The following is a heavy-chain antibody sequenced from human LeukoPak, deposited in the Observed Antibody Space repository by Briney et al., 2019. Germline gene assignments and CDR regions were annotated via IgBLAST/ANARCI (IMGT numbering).Heavy chain of an antibody. Sequence: SETLSPTRAVYGGSFSYYYWSWIRQPPGKGLEWIGEINHSGSTNYNPSLKSRVTISVDTSKNQFSLKLSSVTAADTAVYYCARASSWYVSYYGMDVWGKGNTVTVSS. CDR2: INHSGST. D-gene: IGHD6-13*01. J-gene: IGHJ6*04. CDR1: GGSFSYYY. V-gene: IGHV4-34*01. CDR3: ARASSWYVSYYGMDV.